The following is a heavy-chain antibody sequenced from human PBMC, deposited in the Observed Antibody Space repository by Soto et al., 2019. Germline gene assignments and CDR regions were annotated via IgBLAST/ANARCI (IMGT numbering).Heavy chain of an antibody. J-gene: IGHJ4*02. CDR3: ARDGQFDS. CDR2: IIASNSNT. Sequence: ASVKVSCKASGYTFSTYGISWVRQAPGQGLEWMGWIIASNSNTKYARNLQGRVTMTTDTSTSTAYMELRSLRSDDTAVYYCARDGQFDSWGQGTLVTVSS. CDR1: GYTFSTYG. V-gene: IGHV1-18*01.